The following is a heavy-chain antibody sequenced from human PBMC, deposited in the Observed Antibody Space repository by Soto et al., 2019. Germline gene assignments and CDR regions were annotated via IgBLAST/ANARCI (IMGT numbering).Heavy chain of an antibody. CDR1: GYTFTSYA. CDR2: INAGNGNT. J-gene: IGHJ6*02. V-gene: IGHV1-3*01. Sequence: GASVKVSCKASGYTFTSYAMHWVRQAPGQRLEWMGWINAGNGNTKYSQKFQGRVTITRDTSASTAYMELSSLRSEDTAVYYCASSYDYDCCGYSRLYYCYGMDVWGQGTTVTVSS. CDR3: ASSYDYDCCGYSRLYYCYGMDV. D-gene: IGHD3-22*01.